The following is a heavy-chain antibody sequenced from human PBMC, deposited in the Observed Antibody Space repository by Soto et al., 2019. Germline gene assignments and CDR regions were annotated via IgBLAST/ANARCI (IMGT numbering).Heavy chain of an antibody. D-gene: IGHD1-1*01. V-gene: IGHV3-74*01. CDR1: GFIFSNYW. CDR3: TTVTTPSDY. J-gene: IGHJ4*02. CDR2: ITANGTNT. Sequence: GGSLRLSCVASGFIFSNYWMHWVRQAPGKGLAWVSRITANGTNTIYADSVKGRFTVSRDNARNTVYLQMTSLRADDTAVYYCTTVTTPSDYWGRGTLVTVSS.